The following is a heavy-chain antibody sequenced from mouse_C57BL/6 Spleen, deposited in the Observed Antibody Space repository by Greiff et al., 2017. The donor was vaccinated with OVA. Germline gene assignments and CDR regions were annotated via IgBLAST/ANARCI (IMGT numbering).Heavy chain of an antibody. CDR3: AREGGTKYFDD. CDR2: INPNYGTT. Sequence: VQLQQSGPELVKPGASVKISCKASGYSFTDYNMNWVKQSHGKSLEWIGVINPNYGTTSYNQKFKGTATLTVDQSSSTAYMQLNSLTSEDTAVEYWAREGGTKYFDDWGTGTTVTVSS. CDR1: GYSFTDYN. J-gene: IGHJ1*03. D-gene: IGHD3-3*01. V-gene: IGHV1-39*01.